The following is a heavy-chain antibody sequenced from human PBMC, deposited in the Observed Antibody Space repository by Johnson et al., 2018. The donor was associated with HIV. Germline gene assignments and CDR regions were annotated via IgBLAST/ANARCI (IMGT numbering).Heavy chain of an antibody. V-gene: IGHV3-20*04. Sequence: VQLVESGGGVVRPGRSLRLSCAASGFTFDDYGMTWVRQPPGKGLEWVSGINWNGGSTGYADSVKGRFTISRDNAKNSLYLQMNSLRAEETALYYCARDRGVRGAHEGFDIWGQGTMVTVSS. CDR1: GFTFDDYG. J-gene: IGHJ3*02. CDR2: INWNGGST. CDR3: ARDRGVRGAHEGFDI. D-gene: IGHD3-10*01.